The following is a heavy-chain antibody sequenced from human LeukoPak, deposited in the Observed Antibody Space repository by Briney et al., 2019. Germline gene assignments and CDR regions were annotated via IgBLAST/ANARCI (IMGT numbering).Heavy chain of an antibody. CDR2: ISDSGERT. CDR1: GLDFNIYA. J-gene: IGHJ4*02. V-gene: IGHV3-23*01. CDR3: AKVGYDSSGYYLYYFDY. Sequence: GGSLRLSCAASGLDFNIYAMSWVRQAPGKGLEWVSTISDSGERTFYADSVKDRFTISRDNSKNTLYLQMNSLRAEDTAVYYCAKVGYDSSGYYLYYFDYWGQGTPVTVSS. D-gene: IGHD3-22*01.